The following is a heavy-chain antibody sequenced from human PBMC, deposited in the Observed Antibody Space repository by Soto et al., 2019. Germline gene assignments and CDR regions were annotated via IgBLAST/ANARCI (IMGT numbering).Heavy chain of an antibody. V-gene: IGHV3-30-3*01. CDR3: ARDFHRFGPLRIDS. CDR1: GFTFSSYA. D-gene: IGHD3-16*01. Sequence: PGGSLRLSCAASGFTFSSYAVHWVRQAPGKGLEWVALISYDGSNKYFADSVKGRLTISRDNSKNTLYLQMNSLRAEDTAVYYCARDFHRFGPLRIDSGAQGPRVPVPS. CDR2: ISYDGSNK. J-gene: IGHJ4*02.